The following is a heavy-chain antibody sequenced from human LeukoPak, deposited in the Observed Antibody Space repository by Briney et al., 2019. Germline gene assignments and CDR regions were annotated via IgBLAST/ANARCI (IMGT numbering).Heavy chain of an antibody. CDR2: IRYDGSYK. CDR1: GFPFRSYA. V-gene: IGHV3-30*02. D-gene: IGHD4-17*01. CDR3: AKIPYGDYLLDYYYYMDV. J-gene: IGHJ6*03. Sequence: GGSLRLSCAASGFPFRSYAMHWVRQAPGKGLEWVAFIRYDGSYKYYGDSVKGRFTISRDNSKNALYLQMNSLRAEDTAVCYCAKIPYGDYLLDYYYYMDVWGKGTTVTISS.